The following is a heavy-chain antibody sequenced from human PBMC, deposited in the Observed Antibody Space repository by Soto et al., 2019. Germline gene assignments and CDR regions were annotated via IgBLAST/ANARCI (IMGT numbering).Heavy chain of an antibody. CDR3: ARVGQWGGMDV. CDR2: INSGNGNI. V-gene: IGHV1-3*01. CDR1: GYTFTNYA. D-gene: IGHD1-26*01. J-gene: IGHJ6*02. Sequence: GASVKVSCKASGYTFTNYAIHWVRQAPAQGLEWLGWINSGNGNIKYSQTFQGRVTITRDTSANTAYMELSSLRSEDTAVYYCARVGQWGGMDVWGQGTTVTVSS.